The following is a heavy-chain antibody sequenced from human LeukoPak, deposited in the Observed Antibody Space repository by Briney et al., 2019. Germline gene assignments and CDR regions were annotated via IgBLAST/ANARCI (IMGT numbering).Heavy chain of an antibody. CDR2: IIPIFGTA. CDR3: ASRSRVGSSGWYWFDP. J-gene: IGHJ5*02. CDR1: GGTFSSYA. D-gene: IGHD6-19*01. V-gene: IGHV1-69*06. Sequence: SVKVSCKASGGTFSSYAISWVRQAPGQGLEWMGGIIPIFGTANYAQKFQGRVTITADKSTSTAYIELSSLRSEDTAVYYCASRSRVGSSGWYWFDPWGQGTLVTVSS.